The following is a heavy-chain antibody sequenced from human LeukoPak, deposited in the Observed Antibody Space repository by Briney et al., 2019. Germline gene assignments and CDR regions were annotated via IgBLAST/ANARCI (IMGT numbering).Heavy chain of an antibody. Sequence: PSETLSLTCTVSGGSISSYYWSWIRQPAGKGLEWIGRIHTSGNTNYNPSLKSRVTMSVDTSKNQISLTLSSVTAADTAIYYCTRSTTIPDWGQGTLVTVSS. J-gene: IGHJ4*02. CDR2: IHTSGNT. CDR1: GGSISSYY. D-gene: IGHD1/OR15-1a*01. V-gene: IGHV4-4*07. CDR3: TRSTTIPD.